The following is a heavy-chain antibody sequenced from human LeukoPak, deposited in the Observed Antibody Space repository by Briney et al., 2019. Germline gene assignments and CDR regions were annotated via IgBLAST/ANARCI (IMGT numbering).Heavy chain of an antibody. D-gene: IGHD6-13*01. J-gene: IGHJ4*02. CDR2: ISSGGSTI. CDR1: GFTFGDYY. V-gene: IGHV3-11*01. CDR3: ARERYSSSRWYTPLDY. Sequence: GGSLRLSCAASGFTFGDYYMSWIRQAPGKGLEWVSYISSGGSTIYYADSVKGRFTISRDNAKNSLYLQMNSLRAEDTAVYYCARERYSSSRWYTPLDYWGQATLVTVPS.